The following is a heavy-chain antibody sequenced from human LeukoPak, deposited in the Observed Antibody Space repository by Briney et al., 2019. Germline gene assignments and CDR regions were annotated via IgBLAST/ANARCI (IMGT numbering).Heavy chain of an antibody. J-gene: IGHJ6*03. CDR3: ARGSPVGPGVLWFGEANTDV. V-gene: IGHV1-8*01. D-gene: IGHD3-10*01. Sequence: ASVKVSCKASGYTFTSYDINWVRQATGQGLEWMGWMNPNSGNTGYAQKFQGRVTMTRNTSISTAYMELSSLRSEDTAVYYCARGSPVGPGVLWFGEANTDVWGKGTTVTISS. CDR1: GYTFTSYD. CDR2: MNPNSGNT.